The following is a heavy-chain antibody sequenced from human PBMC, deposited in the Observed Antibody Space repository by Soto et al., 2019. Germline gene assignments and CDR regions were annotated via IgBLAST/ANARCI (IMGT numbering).Heavy chain of an antibody. CDR3: ARGRRGSGTYYFDY. V-gene: IGHV4-34*01. Sequence: SETLSLTCAVYGGSFSGYYWSWIRQPPGKGLEWIGEINHSGSTNYNPSLKSRVTISVDTSKNQFSLKLSSVTAADTAVYYCARGRRGSGTYYFDYWGQGTLVTVSS. J-gene: IGHJ4*02. CDR1: GGSFSGYY. CDR2: INHSGST. D-gene: IGHD3-10*01.